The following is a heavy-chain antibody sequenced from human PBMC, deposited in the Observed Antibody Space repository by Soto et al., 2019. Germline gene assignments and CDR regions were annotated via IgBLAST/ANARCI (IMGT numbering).Heavy chain of an antibody. J-gene: IGHJ4*02. CDR1: AASFSKYY. CDR3: ASVTFGGVVLAH. Sequence: SETLSLSCTVSAASFSKYYWTWIRQPPGKGLEWIGYIYFNGNTNYNPSLKRRVTISVDTSKKQISLNLTSVTDADTAVYFCASVTFGGVVLAHWGQGTLVTVSS. D-gene: IGHD3-16*01. V-gene: IGHV4-59*13. CDR2: IYFNGNT.